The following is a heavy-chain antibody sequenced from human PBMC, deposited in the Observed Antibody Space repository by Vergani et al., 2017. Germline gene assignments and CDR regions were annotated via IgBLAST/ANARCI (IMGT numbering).Heavy chain of an antibody. J-gene: IGHJ6*02. CDR3: AYLSYDSSGYYQYYYYYGMDV. D-gene: IGHD3-22*01. CDR1: GFTVSSNY. Sequence: EVQLVESGGGLVQPGGSLRLSCAASGFTVSSNYMSWVRQAPGKGLEWVSVISGSGGSTYYADSVKGRFTISRDNSKNTLYLQMNSLRAEDTAVYYCAYLSYDSSGYYQYYYYYGMDVWGQGTTVTVSS. CDR2: ISGSGGST. V-gene: IGHV3-23*04.